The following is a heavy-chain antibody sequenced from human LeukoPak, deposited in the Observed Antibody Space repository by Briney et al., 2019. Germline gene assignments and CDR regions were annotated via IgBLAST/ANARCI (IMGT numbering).Heavy chain of an antibody. D-gene: IGHD3-22*01. Sequence: GGSLRLSCAASGFTFSSYPMTWVHQAPGKGLEWVSTITGSGGSTDYADPVKGRFTISRDNSKNTLHLQMNSLRDEDTAVYYCAKERFTYYGSFEHWGQGTLVTVSS. V-gene: IGHV3-23*01. CDR2: ITGSGGST. J-gene: IGHJ5*02. CDR1: GFTFSSYP. CDR3: AKERFTYYGSFEH.